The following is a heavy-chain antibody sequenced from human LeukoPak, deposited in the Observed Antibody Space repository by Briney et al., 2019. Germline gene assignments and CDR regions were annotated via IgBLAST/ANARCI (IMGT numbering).Heavy chain of an antibody. CDR1: GYTFTGYY. D-gene: IGHD6-19*01. J-gene: IGHJ4*02. CDR3: ARVAPHRRLSSGWYYFDY. Sequence: ASVKVSCKASGYTFTGYYMHWVRQAPGQGLEWMGWISGYNGNTKYAQRLQGRVTMTTDTSTSTAYMELRSLRPDDTAVYYCARVAPHRRLSSGWYYFDYWGQGTLVTVSS. V-gene: IGHV1-18*04. CDR2: ISGYNGNT.